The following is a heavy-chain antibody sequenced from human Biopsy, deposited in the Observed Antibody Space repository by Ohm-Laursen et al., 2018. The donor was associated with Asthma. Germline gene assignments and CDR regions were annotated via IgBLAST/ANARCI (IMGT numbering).Heavy chain of an antibody. J-gene: IGHJ4*02. Sequence: GSSVKVSCKSLGGTFNTYVIGWVRQAPGQGLEWMGGINSVFGTTTYPQKFQDRVTITADDSTSTVYMELSSLGSGGTAVYYCARKAGSCISRTCYSLDFWGQGTLVTVSS. CDR3: ARKAGSCISRTCYSLDF. V-gene: IGHV1-69*01. CDR1: GGTFNTYV. D-gene: IGHD2-2*01. CDR2: INSVFGTT.